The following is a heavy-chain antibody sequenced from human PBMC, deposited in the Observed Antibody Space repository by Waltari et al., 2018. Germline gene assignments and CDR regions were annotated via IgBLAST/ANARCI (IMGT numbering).Heavy chain of an antibody. V-gene: IGHV3-48*02. Sequence: VQLVESGGGWVQPGGSLRLSCAASGFSLSSYSMNWVRQAPGRGLEWVLYISSSGSTIYYADSVKGRFTISRDSAKNSLYLQMNSLRDEDTAVYYCARVVARDWGQGTLVTVSS. CDR2: ISSSGSTI. CDR1: GFSLSSYS. CDR3: ARVVARD. J-gene: IGHJ4*02.